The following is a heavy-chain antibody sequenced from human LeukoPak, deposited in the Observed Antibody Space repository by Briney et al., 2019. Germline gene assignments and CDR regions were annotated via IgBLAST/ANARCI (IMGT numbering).Heavy chain of an antibody. CDR3: AREEYSYGYY. D-gene: IGHD5-18*01. CDR2: ISSSGSTI. V-gene: IGHV3-48*03. Sequence: QPGGSLRLSCAASGVTFSSYEMNWVRQAPGKGLEWVSYISSSGSTIYYADSVKGRFTISRDNAKNSLYLQMNSLRAEDTAVYYCAREEYSYGYYWGQGTLVTVSS. CDR1: GVTFSSYE. J-gene: IGHJ4*02.